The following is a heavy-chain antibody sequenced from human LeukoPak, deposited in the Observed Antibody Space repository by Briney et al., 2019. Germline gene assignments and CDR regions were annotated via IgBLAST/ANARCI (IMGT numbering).Heavy chain of an antibody. D-gene: IGHD2-15*01. V-gene: IGHV4-30-2*01. Sequence: SETLSLTCTVSGGSISSGGYYWSWIRQPPGKGLEWIGYIYHSGSTYYNPSLKSRVTISVDRSKNQFSLKLSSVTAADTAVYYCARSPRLRQADRRYFDYWGQGTLVTVSS. CDR1: GGSISSGGYY. J-gene: IGHJ4*02. CDR2: IYHSGST. CDR3: ARSPRLRQADRRYFDY.